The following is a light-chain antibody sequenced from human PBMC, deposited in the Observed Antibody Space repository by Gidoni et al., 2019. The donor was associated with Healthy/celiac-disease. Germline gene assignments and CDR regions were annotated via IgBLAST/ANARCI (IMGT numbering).Light chain of an antibody. Sequence: QSALTQPALASGSPGQSITISCTGTSSDVGGYNYVSWYQQHPGKAPQLMIYEVSNRPSGVSNRFSGSKSGNTASLTISGLQAEDEADYYCSSYTSSSTSVVFGGGTKLTVL. CDR3: SSYTSSSTSVV. CDR2: EVS. V-gene: IGLV2-14*01. CDR1: SSDVGGYNY. J-gene: IGLJ2*01.